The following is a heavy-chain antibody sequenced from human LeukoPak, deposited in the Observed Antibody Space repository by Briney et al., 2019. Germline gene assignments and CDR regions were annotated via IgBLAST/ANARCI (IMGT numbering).Heavy chain of an antibody. D-gene: IGHD6-13*01. Sequence: GGSLRLSCAACGFTFSSYAMSWVRQAPGKGLEGVSVITGSRRITYYADSVKPRFTISRDNSKIPVYLQMNSPRADHTAVYYCAKDTPGIPATVFDYWGQGTLVTVSS. CDR1: GFTFSSYA. CDR2: ITGSRRIT. V-gene: IGHV3-23*01. J-gene: IGHJ4*02. CDR3: AKDTPGIPATVFDY.